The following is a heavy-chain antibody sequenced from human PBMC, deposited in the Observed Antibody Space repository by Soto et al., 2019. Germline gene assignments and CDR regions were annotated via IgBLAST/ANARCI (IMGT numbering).Heavy chain of an antibody. CDR3: ARGELERPTPYYYYGMDV. D-gene: IGHD1-1*01. CDR2: IIPIFGTA. J-gene: IGHJ6*02. CDR1: GGTFSSYA. V-gene: IGHV1-69*01. Sequence: QVQLVQSGAEVKKPGSSVKVSCKASGGTFSSYAISWVRQAPGQGLEWMGGIIPIFGTANYAQKFQGRVTITADESTSTAYMELSGLRSEDTAVYYCARGELERPTPYYYYGMDVWGQGTTVTVSS.